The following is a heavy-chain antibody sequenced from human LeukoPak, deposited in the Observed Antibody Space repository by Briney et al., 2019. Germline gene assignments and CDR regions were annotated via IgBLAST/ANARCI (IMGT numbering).Heavy chain of an antibody. V-gene: IGHV1-24*01. J-gene: IGHJ4*02. Sequence: ASVKVSCKASGYTVTELSIHWVRQAPGEGLEWMGGLDPDGGETVYAQKFQGRVNMTEDTSTDTAYMELSSLTSEDTAVYYCATPFGSGNYRPFNYWGQGTLVTVSS. CDR2: LDPDGGET. CDR3: ATPFGSGNYRPFNY. CDR1: GYTVTELS. D-gene: IGHD3-3*01.